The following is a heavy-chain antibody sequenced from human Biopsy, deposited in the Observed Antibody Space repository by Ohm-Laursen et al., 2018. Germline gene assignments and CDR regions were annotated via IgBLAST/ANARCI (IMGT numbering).Heavy chain of an antibody. CDR2: ISNRGST. D-gene: IGHD4-23*01. CDR1: GGSISSDY. V-gene: IGHV4-59*07. Sequence: SDTLSLTCTVSGGSISSDYWSWIRQSPGKGLEWIGYISNRGSTNYNPSLRGRVTISVDTSKNQFSLKLSSVTAADTAVYYCARGSNDSGGLYFPRWGQGTLLTVSS. CDR3: ARGSNDSGGLYFPR. J-gene: IGHJ4*02.